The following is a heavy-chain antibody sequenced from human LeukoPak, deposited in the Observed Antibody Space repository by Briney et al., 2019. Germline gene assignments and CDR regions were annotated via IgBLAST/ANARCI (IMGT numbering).Heavy chain of an antibody. CDR1: GFTFSSYA. CDR3: AGGPTGMLSYYYGMDV. CDR2: ISYDGSNK. Sequence: GRSLRLSCAASGFTFSSYAMHWVRQAPGKGLEWVAVISYDGSNKYYADSVKGRFTISRDNSKNTLYLQMNSLRAEDTAVYYCAGGPTGMLSYYYGMDVWGQGTTVTVSS. J-gene: IGHJ6*02. V-gene: IGHV3-30-3*01. D-gene: IGHD2-8*01.